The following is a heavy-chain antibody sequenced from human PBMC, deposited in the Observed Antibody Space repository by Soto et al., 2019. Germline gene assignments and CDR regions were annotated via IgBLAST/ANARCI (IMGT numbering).Heavy chain of an antibody. J-gene: IGHJ4*02. D-gene: IGHD3-22*01. CDR2: ISGSGGST. Sequence: GGSLRLSCAASGFTFSSYAMSWVRQAPGKGLEWVSAISGSGGSTYYADSVKGRFTISRDNSKNTLYLQMNSLRAEDTAVYYCASNYYDSSGYHDYWGQGTLVTVSS. CDR1: GFTFSSYA. V-gene: IGHV3-23*01. CDR3: ASNYYDSSGYHDY.